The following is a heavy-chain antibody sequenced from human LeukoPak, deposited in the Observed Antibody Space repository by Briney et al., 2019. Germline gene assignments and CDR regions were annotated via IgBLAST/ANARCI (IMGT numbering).Heavy chain of an antibody. CDR3: ARDGGGVSSWYRENAFDI. Sequence: GGSLRLSCAASGFTFSSYSMNWVGQAPGKGLEWVASIGSSSSYIYYADSVKGRFTISRDNAKNSRYLQMNSRRAEDTAVYCCARDGGGVSSWYRENAFDIWGQGTMVTVSS. J-gene: IGHJ3*02. CDR2: IGSSSSYI. CDR1: GFTFSSYS. V-gene: IGHV3-21*06. D-gene: IGHD6-13*01.